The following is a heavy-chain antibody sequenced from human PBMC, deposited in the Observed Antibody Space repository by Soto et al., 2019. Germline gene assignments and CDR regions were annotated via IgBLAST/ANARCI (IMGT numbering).Heavy chain of an antibody. Sequence: EVQVVESGGGLVQPGGSLKLSCVASGFTFSNYWMSWVRQAPGKGLEWVANIRQEGSEQNFVDSVKGRFAISRDNAKNSVDPQMNSLRAEDTAVYCCATTQSCDYWGQGTLVTVSS. J-gene: IGHJ4*02. CDR1: GFTFSNYW. V-gene: IGHV3-7*01. CDR2: IRQEGSEQ. CDR3: ATTQSCDY.